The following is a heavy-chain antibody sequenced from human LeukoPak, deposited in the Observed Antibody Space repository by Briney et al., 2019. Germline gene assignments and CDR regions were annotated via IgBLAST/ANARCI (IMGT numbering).Heavy chain of an antibody. CDR2: IYYSGST. CDR1: GGSISSNY. CDR3: ARASNYGPYSL. D-gene: IGHD4-17*01. V-gene: IGHV4-59*08. J-gene: IGHJ4*02. Sequence: SETLSLTCTVSGGSISSNYWSWIRQPPGKGLEWIGYIYYSGSTNYNPSLKSRVTISVDTSKNQFSLKLSSVTAADTAVYYCARASNYGPYSLWGQGTLVTVSS.